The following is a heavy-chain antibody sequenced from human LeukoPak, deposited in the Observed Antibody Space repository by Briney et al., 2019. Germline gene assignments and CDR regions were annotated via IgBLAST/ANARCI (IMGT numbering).Heavy chain of an antibody. Sequence: ASVKVSCKASGYTFTGYYMHWVRQAPGQGLEWMGWINPNSGGTNYAQKFQGWVTMTRDTSISTAYMELSRLRSDDTAVYYCARGAHSYSSGWYSYYFDYWGQGTLVTVSS. CDR2: INPNSGGT. D-gene: IGHD6-19*01. V-gene: IGHV1-2*04. CDR3: ARGAHSYSSGWYSYYFDY. J-gene: IGHJ4*02. CDR1: GYTFTGYY.